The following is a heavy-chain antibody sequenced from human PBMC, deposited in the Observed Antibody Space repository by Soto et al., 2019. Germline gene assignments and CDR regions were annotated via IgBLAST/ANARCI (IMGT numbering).Heavy chain of an antibody. CDR1: GSTFSSYG. V-gene: IGHV3-30*18. D-gene: IGHD3-10*01. CDR2: ISYEGSSK. J-gene: IGHJ4*02. Sequence: GGSLRLSCAASGSTFSSYGMHWVRQAPGKGLEWVALISYEGSSKHYADSVKGRFTISRDNSKNTVYLQMNSLRPEDTAVYYCAKDRGSSGSYFDYWGQATVVTVSS. CDR3: AKDRGSSGSYFDY.